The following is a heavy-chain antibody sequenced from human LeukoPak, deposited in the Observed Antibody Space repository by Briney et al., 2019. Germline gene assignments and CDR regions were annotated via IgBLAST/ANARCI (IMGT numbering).Heavy chain of an antibody. J-gene: IGHJ4*02. Sequence: GGSLRLSCAASGFTVSSNYMSWVRQAPGKGLEWVSVIYSGGSTYYADSVKGRFTISRDNSKNTLYLQMNSLRAEDTAVYYCARDQGSRIQLWYEGFDYWGQGNLVTVSS. CDR3: ARDQGSRIQLWYEGFDY. CDR2: IYSGGST. V-gene: IGHV3-66*01. D-gene: IGHD5-18*01. CDR1: GFTVSSNY.